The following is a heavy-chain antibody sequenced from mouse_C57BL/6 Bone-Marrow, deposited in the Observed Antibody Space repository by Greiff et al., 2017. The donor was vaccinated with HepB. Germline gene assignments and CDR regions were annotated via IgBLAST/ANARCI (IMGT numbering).Heavy chain of an antibody. V-gene: IGHV1-82*01. J-gene: IGHJ3*01. CDR1: GYAFSSSW. D-gene: IGHD1-1*01. Sequence: QVQLQQSGPELVKPGASVKISCKASGYAFSSSWMNWVKQRPGKGLEWIGRIYPGDGDTNYNGKFKGKATLTADKSSSTAYMQLSSLTSEDSAVYFCAREGIYYYGSPAWFAYWGQGTLVTVSA. CDR2: IYPGDGDT. CDR3: AREGIYYYGSPAWFAY.